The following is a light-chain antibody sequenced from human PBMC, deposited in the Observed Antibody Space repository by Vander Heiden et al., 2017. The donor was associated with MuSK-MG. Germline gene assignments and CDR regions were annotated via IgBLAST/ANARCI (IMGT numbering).Light chain of an antibody. J-gene: IGKJ5*01. Sequence: DIQMTQSPSSLSASVGDRVTITCRASQSISSYLNWYQQKPGKAPKLLIYAASSLQSGVPSRFSGSGSGTDFTLTISRLQPEDFATYYCQQGDSTPNTFGQGTQVEIK. CDR2: AAS. CDR1: QSISSY. V-gene: IGKV1-39*01. CDR3: QQGDSTPNT.